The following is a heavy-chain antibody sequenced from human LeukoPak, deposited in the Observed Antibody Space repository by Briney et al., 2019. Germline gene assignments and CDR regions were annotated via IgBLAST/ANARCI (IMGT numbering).Heavy chain of an antibody. D-gene: IGHD3-10*01. V-gene: IGHV3-30*03. CDR1: GFTFSSYG. Sequence: GGSLRLSCAASGFTFSSYGMHWVRQAPGKGLEWVAVISYDGSNKYYADSVKGRFTISRDNSKNTLYLQMNSLRAEDTAVYYCAASPYSGHDYWGQGTLVTVSS. CDR2: ISYDGSNK. J-gene: IGHJ4*02. CDR3: AASPYSGHDY.